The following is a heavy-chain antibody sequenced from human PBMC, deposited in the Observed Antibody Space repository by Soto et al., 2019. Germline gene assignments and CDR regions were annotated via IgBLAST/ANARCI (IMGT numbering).Heavy chain of an antibody. V-gene: IGHV1-18*01. CDR1: GYTFTDFG. Sequence: QVQLVQSGAEVKKPGASVKVSCRASGYTFTDFGISWVRQAPGQGLEWVGWISPYNGNTQYVENLQGRVTMTTDTSTYTAYMELRSLRPDDTAVYYCARGRDYGDFYFDYWGQGTLVTVSS. J-gene: IGHJ4*02. CDR2: ISPYNGNT. CDR3: ARGRDYGDFYFDY. D-gene: IGHD4-17*01.